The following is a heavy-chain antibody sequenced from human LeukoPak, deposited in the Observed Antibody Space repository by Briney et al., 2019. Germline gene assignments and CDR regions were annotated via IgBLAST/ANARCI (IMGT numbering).Heavy chain of an antibody. Sequence: PGGSLRLSCAASGFTFSSYEMNWVRQAPGKGLEWVSYISSSGSSIYYADSVKGRFTISRDNDKNSLYLQMNSLRAEDTAVYYCARKYCSSTSCLLDCWGQGTLVTVSS. CDR1: GFTFSSYE. CDR2: ISSSGSSI. D-gene: IGHD2-2*01. V-gene: IGHV3-48*03. J-gene: IGHJ4*02. CDR3: ARKYCSSTSCLLDC.